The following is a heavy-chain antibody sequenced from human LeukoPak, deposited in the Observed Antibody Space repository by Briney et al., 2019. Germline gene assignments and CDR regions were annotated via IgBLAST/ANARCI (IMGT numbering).Heavy chain of an antibody. CDR3: ARDYDFWSAPGGY. V-gene: IGHV1-69*04. CDR1: GGTFSSYA. CDR2: IIPILGIA. Sequence: AVKVSCKASGGTFSSYAFSWVRQAPGQGLEWMGRIIPILGIANYAQTFQGRVTITADRSTSTAYMELRSLRSEDTAVYYCARDYDFWSAPGGYWGQGTLVTVSS. J-gene: IGHJ4*02. D-gene: IGHD3-3*01.